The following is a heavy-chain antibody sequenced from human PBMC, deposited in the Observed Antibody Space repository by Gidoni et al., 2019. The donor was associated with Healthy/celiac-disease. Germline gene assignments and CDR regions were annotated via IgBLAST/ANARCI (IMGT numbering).Heavy chain of an antibody. CDR1: GGSISSRNW. D-gene: IGHD4-17*01. Sequence: QVQLQESGPGLVKPSGTLSLTCAVSGGSISSRNWWSWVRQPPGKGLEWIGEIYHSGSTNYNPSLKSRVTISVDKSKNQFSLKLSSVTAADTAVYYCARSGWTTVTTRHPDFDYWGQGTLVTVSS. CDR3: ARSGWTTVTTRHPDFDY. CDR2: IYHSGST. V-gene: IGHV4-4*02. J-gene: IGHJ4*02.